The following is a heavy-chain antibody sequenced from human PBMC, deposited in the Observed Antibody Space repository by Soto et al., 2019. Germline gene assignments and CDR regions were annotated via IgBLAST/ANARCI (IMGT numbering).Heavy chain of an antibody. CDR2: ISSGGTTT. CDR3: AREGGSIGGWFGRKFDS. D-gene: IGHD6-19*01. CDR1: GFSFSTHA. Sequence: GGSLRLSCTASGFSFSTHAMSWVRQAPGKGLEWVSSISSGGTTTFYAASVEGRFTTSRDKSKNTLYLQMNSLRADDTAVYYCAREGGSIGGWFGRKFDSWGQGTQVTVSS. J-gene: IGHJ4*02. V-gene: IGHV3-23*01.